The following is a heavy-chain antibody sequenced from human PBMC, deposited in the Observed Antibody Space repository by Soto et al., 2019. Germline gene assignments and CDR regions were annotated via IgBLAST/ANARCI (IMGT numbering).Heavy chain of an antibody. CDR3: SRERESASEH. J-gene: IGHJ4*02. CDR1: GGCISSSTYH. Sequence: LPETLSLTCTVSGGCISSSTYHWAWIRQPPGKGLEWIASIYYTGTTYYSPSLKSRVTISVDTSKNHFSLKLSSVTAADTAVYYCSRERESASEHWGQGTLVTVSS. CDR2: IYYTGTT. V-gene: IGHV4-39*02.